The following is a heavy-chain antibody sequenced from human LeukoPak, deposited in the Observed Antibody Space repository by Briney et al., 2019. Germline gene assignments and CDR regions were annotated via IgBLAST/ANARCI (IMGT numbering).Heavy chain of an antibody. J-gene: IGHJ4*02. CDR2: TYYRSKWFS. D-gene: IGHD6-19*01. CDR1: GDSVSSNIAA. CDR3: ARVVAGMCDY. Sequence: SQTFSLTCAISGDSVSSNIAAWTWIRQSPSRGLEWLGRTYYRSKWFSDSAFSVRSRITVNPDTSKNQFSLQLNSVTPEDTAVYYCARVVAGMCDYWGQGTLVTVSS. V-gene: IGHV6-1*01.